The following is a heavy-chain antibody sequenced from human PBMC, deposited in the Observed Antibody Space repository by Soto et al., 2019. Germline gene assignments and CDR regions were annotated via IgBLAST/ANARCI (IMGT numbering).Heavy chain of an antibody. Sequence: WGSLRLTCTASWFIFSSYSMHWLRQTPGKGLEWVSYISSSSSTIYYADSVKGRFTISRDNAKNSLYLQMNSLRAEDTAVYYCAKDLRSWNDFLWVMWGQGTVVTVSS. CDR1: WFIFSSYS. J-gene: IGHJ1*01. D-gene: IGHD1-1*01. CDR3: AKDLRSWNDFLWVM. V-gene: IGHV3-48*01. CDR2: ISSSSSTI.